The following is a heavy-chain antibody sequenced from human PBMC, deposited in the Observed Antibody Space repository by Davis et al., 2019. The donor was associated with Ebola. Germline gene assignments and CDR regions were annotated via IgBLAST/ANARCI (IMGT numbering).Heavy chain of an antibody. Sequence: PGGSLRLSCAASGFTFSSYSMNWVRQAPGKGLEWVSYISSSSSTTYYADSVKGRFTISRDNSKNTLYLQMNSLRAEDTAVYYCASEMTTFYYYYGMDVWGQGTTVTVSS. CDR2: ISSSSSTT. V-gene: IGHV3-48*01. D-gene: IGHD4-11*01. CDR1: GFTFSSYS. CDR3: ASEMTTFYYYYGMDV. J-gene: IGHJ6*02.